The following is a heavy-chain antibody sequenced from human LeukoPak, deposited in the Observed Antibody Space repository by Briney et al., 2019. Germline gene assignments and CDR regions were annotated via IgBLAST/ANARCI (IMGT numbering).Heavy chain of an antibody. V-gene: IGHV3-21*01. CDR1: GFTFSSYS. CDR2: ISSSSSYI. D-gene: IGHD6-6*01. CDR3: APSQQLVEMFDH. J-gene: IGHJ4*02. Sequence: GGSLRLSCAASGFTFSSYSMNWVRQAPGKGLEWVSSISSSSSYIYYADSVKGRFTISRDNAKNSLYLQMNSLRAEDTAVYYCAPSQQLVEMFDHWGQGTLVTVSS.